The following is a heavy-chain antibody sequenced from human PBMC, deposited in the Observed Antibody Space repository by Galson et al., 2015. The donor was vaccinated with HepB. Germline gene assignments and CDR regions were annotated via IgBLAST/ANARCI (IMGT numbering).Heavy chain of an antibody. V-gene: IGHV3-21*01. J-gene: IGHJ6*03. CDR1: GFTFSSYS. CDR2: ISSSSSYI. Sequence: LRLSCAASGFTFSSYSMNWVRQAPGKGLEWVSSISSSSSYIYYADSVKGRFTISRDNAKNSLYLQMNSLRAEDTAVYYCARGLNSSSWFYYYYYYMDVWGKGTTVTVSS. D-gene: IGHD6-13*01. CDR3: ARGLNSSSWFYYYYYYMDV.